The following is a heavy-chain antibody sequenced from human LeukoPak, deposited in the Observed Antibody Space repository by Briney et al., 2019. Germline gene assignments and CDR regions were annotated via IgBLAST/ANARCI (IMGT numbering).Heavy chain of an antibody. D-gene: IGHD6-13*01. J-gene: IGHJ4*02. CDR1: GFTFSAYS. CDR3: AKGRSIAAAGTLDY. CDR2: IGSSSSPI. Sequence: PGGSLRLSCAASGFTFSAYSMNWVRQAPEKGLEWVSYIGSSSSPIYYADSVKGRFTISRDNAKNSLYLQMDSLRAEDTAVYYCAKGRSIAAAGTLDYWGQGTLVTVSS. V-gene: IGHV3-48*01.